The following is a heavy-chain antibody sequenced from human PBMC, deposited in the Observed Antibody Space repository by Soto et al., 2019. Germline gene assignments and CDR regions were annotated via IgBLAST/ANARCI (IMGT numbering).Heavy chain of an antibody. V-gene: IGHV3-21*01. CDR1: GFTFSSYS. Sequence: PGGSLRLSCAASGFTFSSYSMNWVRQAPGKGLEWVSSISSSSSYIYYADSVKGRFTISRDNAKNSLYLQMNSLRAEDTAVYYCARAFGDYDFWSGSPTRFDPWGQGSLVTVSS. CDR3: ARAFGDYDFWSGSPTRFDP. CDR2: ISSSSSYI. D-gene: IGHD3-3*01. J-gene: IGHJ5*02.